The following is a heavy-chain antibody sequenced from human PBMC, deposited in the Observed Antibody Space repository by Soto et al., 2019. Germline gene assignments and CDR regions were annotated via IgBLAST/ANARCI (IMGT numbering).Heavy chain of an antibody. CDR2: IYPGDSDT. CDR1: GYSFTNYW. CDR3: ARAMVRGKSYYGVDV. D-gene: IGHD3-10*01. V-gene: IGHV5-51*03. J-gene: IGHJ6*02. Sequence: EVQLVQSGAEVKKPGESLKISCKGSGYSFTNYWIGWVRQMPGKGLEWMGIIYPGDSDTRYSPSFQAQVTISADKSTRTAYLQWSSPKASDTARYYCARAMVRGKSYYGVDVWGQGTTVTVSS.